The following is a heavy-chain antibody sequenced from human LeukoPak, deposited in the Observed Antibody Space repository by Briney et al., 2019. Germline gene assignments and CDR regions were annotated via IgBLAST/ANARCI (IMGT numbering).Heavy chain of an antibody. CDR2: INHSGST. CDR1: GGSFSGYY. V-gene: IGHV4-34*01. J-gene: IGHJ4*02. CDR3: ARGIPPPDY. Sequence: PSETLSLTCAVYGGSFSGYYWSWIRQPPGKGLEWIGEINHSGSTNYNPSLKGRVTISVDTSKNQFSLKLSSVTAADTAVYYCARGIPPPDYWGQGTLVTVSS. D-gene: IGHD2-2*02.